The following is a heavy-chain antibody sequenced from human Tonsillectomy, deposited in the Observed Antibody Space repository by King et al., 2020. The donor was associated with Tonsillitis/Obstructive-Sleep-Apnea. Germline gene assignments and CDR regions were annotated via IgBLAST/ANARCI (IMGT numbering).Heavy chain of an antibody. CDR3: ARDTSSWFRADY. J-gene: IGHJ4*01. V-gene: IGHV3-66*01. Sequence: VQLVESGGGLVQPGGSLRLSCAASGFSVSRDYMSWVRQAPGTGLEWVSVIYSGGSTFYADSVKGRFTISRDDSKNTLYLQMDSLRAEDTAVYYCARDTSSWFRADYWGHGTPVTVAS. D-gene: IGHD2-2*01. CDR2: IYSGGST. CDR1: GFSVSRDY.